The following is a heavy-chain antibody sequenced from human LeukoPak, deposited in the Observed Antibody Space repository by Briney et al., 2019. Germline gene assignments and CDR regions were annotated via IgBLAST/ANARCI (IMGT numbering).Heavy chain of an antibody. CDR1: GGTFSSYA. Sequence: ASVKVSCKASGGTFSSYAISWVRQAPGQGLEWMGGIIPIFGTANYAQKFQGRVTITADESTSTAYMELSSLRSEDTAVYYRARSIAVAGTVLYWFDPWGQGTLVTVSS. D-gene: IGHD6-19*01. J-gene: IGHJ5*02. CDR3: ARSIAVAGTVLYWFDP. CDR2: IIPIFGTA. V-gene: IGHV1-69*13.